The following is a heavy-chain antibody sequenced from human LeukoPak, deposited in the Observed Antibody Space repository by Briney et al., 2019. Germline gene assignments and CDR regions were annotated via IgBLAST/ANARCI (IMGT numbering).Heavy chain of an antibody. J-gene: IGHJ4*02. D-gene: IGHD5-18*01. CDR2: INNSGVHT. CDR3: AKAAYNYGPFDY. CDR1: GFTFNIYT. V-gene: IGHV3-23*01. Sequence: GGSLRLSCAASGFTFNIYTMYWVRQAPGKGLEWVSIINNSGVHTSYADSVKGRFTISRDNSKNTLYLQMNSLRAEDTAVYYCAKAAYNYGPFDYWGQGTLVLVSS.